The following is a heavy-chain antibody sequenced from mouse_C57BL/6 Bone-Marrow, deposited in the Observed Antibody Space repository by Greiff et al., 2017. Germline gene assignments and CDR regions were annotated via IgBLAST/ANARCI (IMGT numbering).Heavy chain of an antibody. CDR1: GYSFTDYN. CDR2: INPNYGTT. D-gene: IGHD2-4*01. J-gene: IGHJ1*03. V-gene: IGHV1-39*01. Sequence: VPLQQSGPELVKPGASVKISCKASGYSFTDYNMNWVKQSNGKSLEWIGVINPNYGTTSYNQKFKGKATLTVDQSSSTAYMQPNSLTSEDSAVDYCARHGRLRLDWYVDVWGTGTTVTVSS. CDR3: ARHGRLRLDWYVDV.